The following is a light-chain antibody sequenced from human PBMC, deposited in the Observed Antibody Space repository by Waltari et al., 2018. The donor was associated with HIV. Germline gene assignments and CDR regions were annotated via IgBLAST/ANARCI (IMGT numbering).Light chain of an antibody. CDR2: EVS. CDR1: SSDIGGYKY. J-gene: IGLJ3*02. Sequence: QSALTQPASVSGSPGPSIPISCTGTSSDIGGYKYVSWYQQQPGKAPKLMISEVSNRPSGVSNRFSGSKSGNTASLTISGLQAEDEADYYCSSYTTSSTWVFGGGTKLTVL. V-gene: IGLV2-14*01. CDR3: SSYTTSSTWV.